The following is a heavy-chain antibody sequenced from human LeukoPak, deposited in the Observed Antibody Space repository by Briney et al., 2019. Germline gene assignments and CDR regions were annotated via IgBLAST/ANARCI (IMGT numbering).Heavy chain of an antibody. D-gene: IGHD6-13*01. CDR1: RFTFSSYA. V-gene: IGHV3-23*01. CDR2: ITDSGGST. CDR3: AKGSSSSRPYYLDY. J-gene: IGHJ4*02. Sequence: GGSLRLSCAASRFTFSSYAMSWVRQAPGEGLEWVSAITDSGGSTYYADSVKGRFTISRDNSKNTLYLQMNSLRADDTATYYCAKGSSSSRPYYLDYWGQGTLVTVSS.